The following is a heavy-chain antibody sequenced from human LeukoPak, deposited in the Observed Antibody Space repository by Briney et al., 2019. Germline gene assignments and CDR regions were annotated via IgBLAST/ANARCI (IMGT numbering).Heavy chain of an antibody. Sequence: ASVKVSCKSSGYTFTGYYMHWVRQAPGQGPEWMGWINPNSGGTNYAQKFQGRVTMTRDTSLSTVYMELSRLRSDDTAVYYCATQATSGWHFSWGQGTLVTVSS. CDR1: GYTFTGYY. CDR2: INPNSGGT. V-gene: IGHV1-2*02. CDR3: ATQATSGWHFS. J-gene: IGHJ5*02. D-gene: IGHD6-19*01.